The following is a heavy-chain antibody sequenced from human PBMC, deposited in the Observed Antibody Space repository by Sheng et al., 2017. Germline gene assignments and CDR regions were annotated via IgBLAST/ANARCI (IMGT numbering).Heavy chain of an antibody. V-gene: IGHV4-4*07. CDR3: ARSKFYVDGQIDVFDI. Sequence: QVQLQQSGPRLVKPSETVSLTCSVSGDSVTSYYWTWLRQPAGKGLEWIGRLYNTGKSDINPSLISRVTMSLDTSKNQLSLTLTSVTAADTAVYYCARSKFYVDGQIDVFDIWGQGTMVGVSS. D-gene: IGHD3-10*02. CDR1: GDSVTSYY. J-gene: IGHJ3*02. CDR2: LYNTGKS.